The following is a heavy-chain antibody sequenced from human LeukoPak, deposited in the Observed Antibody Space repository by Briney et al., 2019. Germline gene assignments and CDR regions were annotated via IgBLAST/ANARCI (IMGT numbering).Heavy chain of an antibody. J-gene: IGHJ5*02. Sequence: RSSETLSLTCTVSGGSISSYYWSWLRQPPGKRLEWVGNFYYSGSTNYNPSLKSRVTISVDTSNNTFSLQLSSLTAADAAVYYCAGHSSSWHGWFDPWGQGTLVTVSS. CDR3: AGHSSSWHGWFDP. V-gene: IGHV4-59*12. CDR2: FYYSGST. CDR1: GGSISSYY. D-gene: IGHD6-13*01.